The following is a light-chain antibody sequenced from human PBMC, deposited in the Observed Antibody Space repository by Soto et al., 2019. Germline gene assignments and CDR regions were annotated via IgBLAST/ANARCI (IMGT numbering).Light chain of an antibody. V-gene: IGLV1-44*01. CDR1: RSNIGNNA. CDR3: ATWDDSLNARGV. CDR2: NNN. Sequence: QSVLTQTPSASGTPGQTVTISCSGSRSNIGNNAVSWYQQFPGTAPKLLIYNNNQRPSGVPDRFSGSKSGTSASLAISGLQSDDEADYHCATWDDSLNARGVFGGGTKLTVL. J-gene: IGLJ3*02.